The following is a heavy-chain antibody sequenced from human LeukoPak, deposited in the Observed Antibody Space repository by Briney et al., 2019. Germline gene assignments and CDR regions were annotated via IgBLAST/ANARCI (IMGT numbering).Heavy chain of an antibody. CDR1: GYTFTSYD. D-gene: IGHD3-10*01. V-gene: IGHV1-2*02. J-gene: IGHJ3*02. Sequence: GASVKVSCKASGYTFTSYDINWVRQATGQGLEWMGWINPNSGGTTYAQKFQGRVTMTRDTSISTAYMELSRLRSDDTAMYYCARGGDTSWFGGLMIAFDIWGQGTMVSVSS. CDR3: ARGGDTSWFGGLMIAFDI. CDR2: INPNSGGT.